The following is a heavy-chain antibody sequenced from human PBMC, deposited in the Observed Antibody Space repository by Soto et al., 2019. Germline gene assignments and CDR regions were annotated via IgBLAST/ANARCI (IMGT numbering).Heavy chain of an antibody. CDR3: SRLNPSYLAV. CDR2: IYYSGST. J-gene: IGHJ4*02. V-gene: IGHV4-39*01. Sequence: QLQLQESGPGLVKPSETLSLTRTVSGGTINSTSYYWGWIRQPPGKGLEWIGSIYYSGSTYYNPSLKSRVTISVDTSKNQFSLKLSSVTAADTAVYFRSRLNPSYLAVWGQGTLVTVSS. CDR1: GGTINSTSYY.